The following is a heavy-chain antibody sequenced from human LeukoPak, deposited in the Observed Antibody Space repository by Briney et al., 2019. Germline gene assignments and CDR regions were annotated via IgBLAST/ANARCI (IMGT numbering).Heavy chain of an antibody. CDR2: INPSGGST. D-gene: IGHD1/OR15-1a*01. CDR1: GYTFTSYY. Sequence: ASVKVSYKASGYTFTSYYMHWLRQAPGQGLEWMGIINPSGGSTSYAQKFQGRVTMTRDTSTSTVYMELSSLRSEDTAVYYCARDMVRGNSLDYWGQGTLVTVSS. J-gene: IGHJ4*02. CDR3: ARDMVRGNSLDY. V-gene: IGHV1-46*01.